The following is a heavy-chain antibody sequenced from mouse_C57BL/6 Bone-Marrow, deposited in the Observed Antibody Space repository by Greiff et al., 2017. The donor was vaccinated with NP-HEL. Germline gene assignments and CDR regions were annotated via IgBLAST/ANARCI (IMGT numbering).Heavy chain of an antibody. CDR3: ARDAYYYAMGY. CDR1: GYTFTSYG. J-gene: IGHJ4*01. Sequence: VKLVESGAELARPGASVKLSCKASGYTFTSYGISWVKQRTGQGLEWIGEIYPRSGNTYYNEKFKGKATLTADKSSSTAYMELRSLTSEDSAVSFCARDAYYYAMGYWGQGAAVTVSS. CDR2: IYPRSGNT. V-gene: IGHV1-81*01.